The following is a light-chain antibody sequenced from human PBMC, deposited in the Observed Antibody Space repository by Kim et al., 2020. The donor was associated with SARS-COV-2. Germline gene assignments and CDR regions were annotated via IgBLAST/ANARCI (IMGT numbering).Light chain of an antibody. CDR2: GND. Sequence: VTISCTGSTSNIGAGYDVHWYQQLPGTVPEILIYGNDQRPSGVPGRFSGSTSGTSASLAITGLQPEDEADYYCQSYDSSLTGSRVFGGGTKVTVL. J-gene: IGLJ3*02. V-gene: IGLV1-40*01. CDR1: TSNIGAGYD. CDR3: QSYDSSLTGSRV.